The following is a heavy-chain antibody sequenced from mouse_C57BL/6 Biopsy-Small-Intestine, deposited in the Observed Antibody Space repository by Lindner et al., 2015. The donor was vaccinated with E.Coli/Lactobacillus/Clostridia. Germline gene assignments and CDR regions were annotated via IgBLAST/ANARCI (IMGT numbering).Heavy chain of an antibody. Sequence: SVKVSCKASGYTFSDYYLHWLRQAPGQGLEWMGWISPKGDDTNYAQKFQGRVTMTRDTSSSTAYMEVRGLRSDDTAVYYCARVAVTGRASFHYWGQGTLVTVSS. CDR3: ARVAVTGRASFHY. CDR1: GYTFSDYY. J-gene: IGHJ2*01. V-gene: IGHV1-84*02. CDR2: ISPKGDDT. D-gene: IGHD2-13*01.